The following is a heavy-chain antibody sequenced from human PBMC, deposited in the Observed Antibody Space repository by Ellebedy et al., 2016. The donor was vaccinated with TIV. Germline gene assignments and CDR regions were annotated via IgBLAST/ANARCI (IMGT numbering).Heavy chain of an antibody. CDR1: GFTFDDYG. Sequence: GESLKISCAASGFTFDDYGMSWVRHAPGKGPEWVAGIACSGGSKGYVDALKGRFTISRANDKDSLYLQMNGLRDEDTALYHFVRDHCSVDTCYSVRAGPDFWGQGTMVTVSS. CDR2: IACSGGSK. V-gene: IGHV3-20*01. J-gene: IGHJ4*02. D-gene: IGHD2-15*01. CDR3: VRDHCSVDTCYSVRAGPDF.